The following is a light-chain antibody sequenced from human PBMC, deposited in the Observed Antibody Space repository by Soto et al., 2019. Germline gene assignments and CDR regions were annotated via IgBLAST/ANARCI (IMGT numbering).Light chain of an antibody. CDR3: AVWDASLSAWV. CDR2: RNN. Sequence: QSVLTQPPSASGTPGQRVTIPCSGTSSNIGRNSVYWYQQLPGTAPKLVIHRNNQRPSGVPDRYSGSKSGTSASLAISGLRSEDEADYYCAVWDASLSAWVFGGGTKLTVL. J-gene: IGLJ3*02. CDR1: SSNIGRNS. V-gene: IGLV1-47*01.